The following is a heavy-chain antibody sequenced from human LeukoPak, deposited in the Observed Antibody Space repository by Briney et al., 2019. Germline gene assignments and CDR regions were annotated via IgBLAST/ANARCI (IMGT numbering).Heavy chain of an antibody. V-gene: IGHV1-8*01. CDR3: ARETPSRYFDY. Sequence: ASVKVSCKASGYTLTSYDINWVRQATGQGLERMGWMNPSSGKTGYAQKFQGRISMTRNTSISTAYMELSSLRSEDTAVYYCARETPSRYFDYWGQGTLVTVSS. CDR1: GYTLTSYD. D-gene: IGHD4-23*01. CDR2: MNPSSGKT. J-gene: IGHJ4*02.